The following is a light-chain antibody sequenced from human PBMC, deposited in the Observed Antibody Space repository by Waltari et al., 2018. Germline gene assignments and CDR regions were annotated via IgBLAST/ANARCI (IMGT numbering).Light chain of an antibody. CDR2: YDN. V-gene: IGLV3-21*04. Sequence: SYVLTQPPSVPVAPGETSRITCGGDNIGGYSVQWYQQKPGQAPVLVLYYDNDRPSGIPERVSGSNFGNTATLTISRVEAGDEADYYCQVSDSTTDLVIFGGGTKLTVL. CDR1: NIGGYS. J-gene: IGLJ2*01. CDR3: QVSDSTTDLVI.